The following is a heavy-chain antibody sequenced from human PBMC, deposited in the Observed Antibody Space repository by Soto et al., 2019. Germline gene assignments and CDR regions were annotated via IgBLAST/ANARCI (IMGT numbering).Heavy chain of an antibody. D-gene: IGHD6-13*01. J-gene: IGHJ5*02. CDR2: IYYSGST. V-gene: IGHV4-31*03. Sequence: SETLSLTCTVSGGSISSGGYYWSWIRQHPGKGLEWIGYIYYSGSTYYNPSLKSRVTISVDTSKNQFSLKLSSVTAADTAVYYCARAGSSWENYNWFDPWGQGTLVTVSS. CDR3: ARAGSSWENYNWFDP. CDR1: GGSISSGGYY.